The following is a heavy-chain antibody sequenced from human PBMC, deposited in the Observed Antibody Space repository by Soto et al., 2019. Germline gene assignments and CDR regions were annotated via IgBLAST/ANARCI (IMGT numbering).Heavy chain of an antibody. CDR2: ISSSSSYI. V-gene: IGHV3-21*01. D-gene: IGHD5-12*01. CDR1: GFTFSSYS. CDR3: ARDRDGYNVDAFDI. J-gene: IGHJ3*02. Sequence: GGSLRLSCAASGFTFSSYSMNWVRQAPGKGLELVSSISSSSSYIYYADSVKGRFTISRDNAKNSLYLQMNSLRAEDTAVYYCARDRDGYNVDAFDIWGQGTMVTVS.